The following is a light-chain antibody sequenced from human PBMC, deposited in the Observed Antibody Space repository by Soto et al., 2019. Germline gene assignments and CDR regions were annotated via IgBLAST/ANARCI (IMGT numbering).Light chain of an antibody. CDR3: QQNESYSST. V-gene: IGKV1-5*03. J-gene: IGKJ2*02. CDR2: NAS. Sequence: DVQLTQSPSTLSASVGDRVTITCRASQSISTWLAWYQQKPGKAPKLLIYNASSLESGVPSRFSGSGSGTEFPLTISSLHPDDFATYFCQQNESYSSTFGQGTKLEIK. CDR1: QSISTW.